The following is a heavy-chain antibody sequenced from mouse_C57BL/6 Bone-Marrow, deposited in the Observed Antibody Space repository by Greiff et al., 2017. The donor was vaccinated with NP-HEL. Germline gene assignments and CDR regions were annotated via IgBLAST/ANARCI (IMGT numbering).Heavy chain of an antibody. CDR2: ISSGGSYT. Sequence: EVMLVESGGDLVKPGGSLKLSCAASGFTFSSYGMSWVRQTPDKRLEWVATISSGGSYTYYPDSVKGRFTISRDNAKNTLYLQMSSLKSEDTAMYYCARHVTTDGFAYWGQGTLVTVSA. D-gene: IGHD1-1*01. CDR3: ARHVTTDGFAY. CDR1: GFTFSSYG. J-gene: IGHJ3*01. V-gene: IGHV5-6*01.